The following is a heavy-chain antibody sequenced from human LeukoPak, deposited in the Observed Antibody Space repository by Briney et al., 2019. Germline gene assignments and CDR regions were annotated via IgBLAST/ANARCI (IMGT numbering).Heavy chain of an antibody. Sequence: ASVKVSCKASGYTFTGYYMHWVRQAPGQGLEWMGWINPNSGGTNYAQKFQGRVTMTRDTSISTAYMELNSLRAEDTAVYYCAKDRSYGQFDYWGQGTPVTVSS. J-gene: IGHJ4*02. CDR2: INPNSGGT. CDR3: AKDRSYGQFDY. V-gene: IGHV1-2*02. CDR1: GYTFTGYY. D-gene: IGHD5-18*01.